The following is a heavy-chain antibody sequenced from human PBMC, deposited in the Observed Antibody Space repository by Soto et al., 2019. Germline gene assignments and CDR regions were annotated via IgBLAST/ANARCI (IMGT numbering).Heavy chain of an antibody. CDR1: GFTFSSYS. V-gene: IGHV3-21*01. Sequence: LRLSCAASGFTFSSYSMNWVRQAPGKGLEWVSSISSSSSYIYYADSVKGRFTISRDNAKNSLYLQMNSLRAEDTAVYYCARDIALGGYHSNRPKNDYWGQGTLVTVSS. CDR2: ISSSSSYI. D-gene: IGHD3-22*01. CDR3: ARDIALGGYHSNRPKNDY. J-gene: IGHJ4*02.